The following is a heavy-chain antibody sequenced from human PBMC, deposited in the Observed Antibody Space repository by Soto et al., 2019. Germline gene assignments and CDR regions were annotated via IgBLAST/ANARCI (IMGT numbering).Heavy chain of an antibody. CDR1: GGSISSSSYY. CDR3: ARRRYDFWSGYSNYYYYYGMDV. Sequence: SETLSLTCTVSGGSISSSSYYWGWIRQPPGKGLEWIGSIYYSGSTYYNPSLKSRVTISVDTSKNQFSPKLSSVTAADTAVYYCARRRYDFWSGYSNYYYYYGMDVWGQGTTVTVSS. J-gene: IGHJ6*02. V-gene: IGHV4-39*01. CDR2: IYYSGST. D-gene: IGHD3-3*01.